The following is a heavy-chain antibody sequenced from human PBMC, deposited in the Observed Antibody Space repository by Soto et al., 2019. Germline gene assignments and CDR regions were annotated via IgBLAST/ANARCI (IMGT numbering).Heavy chain of an antibody. Sequence: EVQLVESGGGLVQPGGSLRLSCAASGFTVTSNFMTWVRQAPGKGLEWVSIIHGRGTTFYAEPVRGRFSVSRDGSRNTLNLQITGLPAEDTAVYYCARSGNTYGSAFDYWGQGTLVSVSS. J-gene: IGHJ4*02. CDR1: GFTVTSNF. CDR3: ARSGNTYGSAFDY. V-gene: IGHV3-66*01. CDR2: IHGRGTT. D-gene: IGHD5-18*01.